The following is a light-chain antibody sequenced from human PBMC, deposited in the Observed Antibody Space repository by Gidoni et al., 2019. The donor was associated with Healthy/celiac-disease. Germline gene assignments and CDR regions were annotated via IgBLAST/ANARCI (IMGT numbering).Light chain of an antibody. J-gene: IGLJ3*02. CDR1: SSDVGSYNL. CDR2: EGS. V-gene: IGLV2-23*01. Sequence: QSALTQPASVSGSPGQSITISCTGTSSDVGSYNLVSWYHQPPGKAPKLMIYEGSKRPSGVSNCFSGSKSGNTASLTISGLQAEDEADYYCCSYAGSSTLWVFGGGTKLTVL. CDR3: CSYAGSSTLWV.